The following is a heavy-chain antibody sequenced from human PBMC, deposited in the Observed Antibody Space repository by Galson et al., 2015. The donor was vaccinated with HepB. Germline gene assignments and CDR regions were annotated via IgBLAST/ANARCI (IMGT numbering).Heavy chain of an antibody. CDR2: ISGSGVNT. CDR3: AKALSFWSASYYFDY. CDR1: EFTFSDYA. D-gene: IGHD3-3*01. Sequence: SLRLSCAASEFTFSDYAMNWVRQAPGKGLEWVSSISGSGVNTYYADSVKGRFTISRDNSKNTLYLQMNSLRAEDTAVYYCAKALSFWSASYYFDYWGQGALVTVSS. V-gene: IGHV3-23*01. J-gene: IGHJ4*02.